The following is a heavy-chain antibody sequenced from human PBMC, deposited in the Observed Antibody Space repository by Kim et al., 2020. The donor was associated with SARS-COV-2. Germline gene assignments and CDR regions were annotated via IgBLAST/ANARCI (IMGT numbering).Heavy chain of an antibody. CDR1: GFTFSSYA. CDR2: ISGSGGST. V-gene: IGHV3-23*01. CDR3: AKDQGSRGRPEYFQH. Sequence: GGSLRLSCAASGFTFSSYAMSWVRQAPGKGLEWVSAISGSGGSTYYADSVKGRFTISRDNSKNTLYLQMNSLRAEDTAVYYCAKDQGSRGRPEYFQHWGQGTLVTVSS. D-gene: IGHD2-2*01. J-gene: IGHJ1*01.